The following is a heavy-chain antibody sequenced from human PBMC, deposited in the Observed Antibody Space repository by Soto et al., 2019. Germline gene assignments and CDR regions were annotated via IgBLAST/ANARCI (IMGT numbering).Heavy chain of an antibody. J-gene: IGHJ4*02. V-gene: IGHV3-48*02. Sequence: EVRLLESGGALVQRGGSLTLSCAASGFRFSIYSMNWVRQAPGKGLEWSAYITSDTKTIKYAESVKGRFTISRDNAKNSVYLQMNNLSDEDTAVYYCARSGEGHFDYWGQGTVVTVSS. CDR1: GFRFSIYS. D-gene: IGHD3-10*01. CDR3: ARSGEGHFDY. CDR2: ITSDTKTI.